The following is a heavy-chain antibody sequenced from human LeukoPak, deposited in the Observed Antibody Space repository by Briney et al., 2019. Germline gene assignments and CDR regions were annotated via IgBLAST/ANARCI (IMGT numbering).Heavy chain of an antibody. CDR2: IRYVGSDK. J-gene: IGHJ3*01. CDR3: GKDPNGDYIGAFDF. CDR1: GFTFSSCG. Sequence: AGGSLRLSCAASGFTFSSCGMHWVRQAPGKGLEWVAFIRYVGSDKYYADSVKGRFTISRDNSKNTLYLQMNSLRVDDTAVYYCGKDPNGDYIGAFDFWGQGTMVTVSS. V-gene: IGHV3-30*02. D-gene: IGHD4-17*01.